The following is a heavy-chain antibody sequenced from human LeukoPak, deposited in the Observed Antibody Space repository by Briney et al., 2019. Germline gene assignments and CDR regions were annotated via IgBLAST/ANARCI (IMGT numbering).Heavy chain of an antibody. CDR2: IYYSGST. V-gene: IGHV4-39*01. J-gene: IGHJ2*01. CDR3: ARHINKGVVPAAIGYWYFDL. Sequence: PSETLSLSCTVSGGSISSSSYYWGWIRQPPGKGLEWIGSIYYSGSTYYNPSLKSRLTISVDTSKNQFSLKLSSVTAADTAVYYCARHINKGVVPAAIGYWYFDLWGRGTLVTVSS. D-gene: IGHD2-2*01. CDR1: GGSISSSSYY.